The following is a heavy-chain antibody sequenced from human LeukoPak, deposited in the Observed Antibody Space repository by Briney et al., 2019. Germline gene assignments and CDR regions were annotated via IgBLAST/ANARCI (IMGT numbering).Heavy chain of an antibody. CDR2: IYYSGST. CDR3: ARARDPPPDFDY. J-gene: IGHJ4*02. D-gene: IGHD2-2*01. Sequence: SETLSLACTVSGGSIINYYWSWIRQPPGKGLEWIGYIYYSGSTYYNPSLKSRVTISVDTSKNQFSLKLSSVTAADTAVYYCARARDPPPDFDYRGQGTLVTVSS. V-gene: IGHV4-59*01. CDR1: GGSIINYY.